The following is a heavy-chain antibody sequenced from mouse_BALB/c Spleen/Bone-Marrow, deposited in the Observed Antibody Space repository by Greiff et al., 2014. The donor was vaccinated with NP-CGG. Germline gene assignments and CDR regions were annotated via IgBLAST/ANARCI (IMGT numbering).Heavy chain of an antibody. CDR2: IDPANGNT. D-gene: IGHD1-1*01. Sequence: DVKLQESGAELVKPGASVKLPCTASGFNIKDTYMHWEKQRPEQGPEWIGRIDPANGNTKYDPKFQGKATITADTSSNTAYLQLSSLTSEDTAVYYCAAYYYGSSQFAYWGQGTLVTVSA. J-gene: IGHJ3*01. CDR1: GFNIKDTY. V-gene: IGHV14-3*02. CDR3: AAYYYGSSQFAY.